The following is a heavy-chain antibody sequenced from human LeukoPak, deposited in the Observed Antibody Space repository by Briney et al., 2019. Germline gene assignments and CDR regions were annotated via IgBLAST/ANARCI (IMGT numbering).Heavy chain of an antibody. J-gene: IGHJ3*02. V-gene: IGHV4-30-2*01. CDR2: IYHSGST. Sequence: PSQTLSLTCTVSGGSISSGGYYWSWIRQPPGKGLEWIGYIYHSGSTYYNPSLKSRVTISVDRSENQFSLKLSSVTAADTAVYYCARADTIFGVVTSPDAFDIWGQGTMVTVSS. CDR3: ARADTIFGVVTSPDAFDI. D-gene: IGHD3-3*01. CDR1: GGSISSGGYY.